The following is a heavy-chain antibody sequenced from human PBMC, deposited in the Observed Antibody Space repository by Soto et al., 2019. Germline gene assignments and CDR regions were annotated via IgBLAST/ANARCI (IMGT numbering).Heavy chain of an antibody. D-gene: IGHD6-19*01. Sequence: QVQLQQWGAGLLKLSETLSLTCAVYGGSFSGYYWSWIRQPPGKGLEWIGEINHRGSNNYKPFLKSRVTISVDTSNNQFSLKLSSMTAADTAVYYCARGRVAVAGFARYYYYGMDVWGQGTTVTVSS. CDR1: GGSFSGYY. J-gene: IGHJ6*02. CDR2: INHRGSN. CDR3: ARGRVAVAGFARYYYYGMDV. V-gene: IGHV4-34*01.